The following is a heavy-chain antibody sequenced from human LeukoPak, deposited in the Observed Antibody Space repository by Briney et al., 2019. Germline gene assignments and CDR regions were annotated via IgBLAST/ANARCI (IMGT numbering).Heavy chain of an antibody. J-gene: IGHJ5*02. CDR1: GGSISSYY. CDR3: ARAYLHYGSGSYVWFDP. V-gene: IGHV4-59*01. D-gene: IGHD3-10*01. CDR2: IYYSGST. Sequence: SETLSLTCTVSGGSISSYYWSWIRQPPGKGLEWIGYIYYSGSTNYNPSLKSRVTISVDTSKNQLSLKLSSVTAADTAVYYCARAYLHYGSGSYVWFDPWGQGTLVTVSS.